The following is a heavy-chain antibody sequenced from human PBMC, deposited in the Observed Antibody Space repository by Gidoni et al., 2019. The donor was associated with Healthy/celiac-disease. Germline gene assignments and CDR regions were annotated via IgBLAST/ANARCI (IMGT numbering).Heavy chain of an antibody. Sequence: QVQLVESGGGVVQPGRSLRLSCVASGFHFSSYGIPWVRQAPGKGLKWVAVISYDGSNKYYADSLKGRFTISRDNSKNTLYLQMNSLRAEDTAVYYCANAPDSSGGYYYYYYGMDVWGQGTTVTVSS. J-gene: IGHJ6*02. CDR1: GFHFSSYG. CDR2: ISYDGSNK. V-gene: IGHV3-30*18. CDR3: ANAPDSSGGYYYYYYGMDV. D-gene: IGHD3-22*01.